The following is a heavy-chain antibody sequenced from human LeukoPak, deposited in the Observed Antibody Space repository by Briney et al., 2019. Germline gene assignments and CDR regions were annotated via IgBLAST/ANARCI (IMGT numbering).Heavy chain of an antibody. J-gene: IGHJ4*02. V-gene: IGHV3-48*04. CDR1: GITFNNYN. CDR2: ISSSSGTI. CDR3: ARGRDLFDS. Sequence: RSPVLSCVASGITFNNYNMNWFRPAPGKGLEWISYISSSSGTIYYADSVKGRFTISRDNAKNSLYLQMNSLRAEDTAVYYCARGRDLFDSWGQGTLVIVSS.